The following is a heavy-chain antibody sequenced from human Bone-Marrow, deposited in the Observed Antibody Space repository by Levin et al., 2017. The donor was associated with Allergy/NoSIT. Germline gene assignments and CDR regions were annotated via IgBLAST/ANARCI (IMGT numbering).Heavy chain of an antibody. V-gene: IGHV3-53*01. CDR1: GFTVSSNY. Sequence: GGSLRLSCAASGFTVSSNYMSWVRQAPGKGLEWVSVIYSGGSTYYADSVKCRFTISRDNSKNTLYLQMNSLRAEDTAVYYCARDGRGVGQQLGTWGQGTLVTVSS. J-gene: IGHJ5*02. CDR3: ARDGRGVGQQLGT. D-gene: IGHD6-13*01. CDR2: IYSGGST.